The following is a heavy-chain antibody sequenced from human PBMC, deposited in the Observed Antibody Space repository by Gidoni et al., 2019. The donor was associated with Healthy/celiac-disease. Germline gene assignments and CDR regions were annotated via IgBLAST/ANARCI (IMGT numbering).Heavy chain of an antibody. J-gene: IGHJ4*02. CDR3: ARDSGSYGDYVAAY. D-gene: IGHD4-17*01. CDR2: IIPIFGTA. CDR1: GGPFSSYA. Sequence: QVQLVQSGAEVKKPGSSVKVSCKASGGPFSSYAISWVRQAPAQGLEWMGGIIPIFGTANYAQKFQGRVTITADESTSTAYMELSSLRSEDTAVYYCARDSGSYGDYVAAYWGQGTLVTVSS. V-gene: IGHV1-69*01.